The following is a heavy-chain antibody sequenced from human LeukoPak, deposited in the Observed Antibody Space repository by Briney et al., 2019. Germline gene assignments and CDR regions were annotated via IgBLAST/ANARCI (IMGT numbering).Heavy chain of an antibody. CDR3: EKYLRDSGTYYFDN. CDR2: VYSSGLT. V-gene: IGHV4-59*01. Sequence: SETLSLTCTVSGGSINNYYWSWIRQPPGKGLEWIGYVYSSGLTNYNPSLRSRVTISIDTSRSQFFLKLNSVTAADTAVYYCEKYLRDSGTYYFDNWGQGALVTVSS. J-gene: IGHJ4*02. D-gene: IGHD2-2*02. CDR1: GGSINNYY.